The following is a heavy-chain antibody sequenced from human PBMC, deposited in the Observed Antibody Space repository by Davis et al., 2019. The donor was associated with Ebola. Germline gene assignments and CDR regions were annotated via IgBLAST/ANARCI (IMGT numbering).Heavy chain of an antibody. CDR3: ARDIAAAGIYYYYGMDV. Sequence: PGGSLRLSCAASGFTVSNTYITWVRQTPGKGLECVSVIYSGGSTYYADSVKGRFTISRDNSKNTLYLQMNSLRAEDTAVYYCARDIAAAGIYYYYGMDVWGQGTTVTVSS. CDR2: IYSGGST. D-gene: IGHD6-13*01. J-gene: IGHJ6*02. V-gene: IGHV3-53*01. CDR1: GFTVSNTY.